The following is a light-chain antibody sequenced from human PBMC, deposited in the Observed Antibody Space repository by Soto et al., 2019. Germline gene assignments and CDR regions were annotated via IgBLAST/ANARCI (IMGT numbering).Light chain of an antibody. CDR1: QSVSSY. V-gene: IGKV3-11*01. CDR2: DAS. CDR3: QQRGNWPVLT. Sequence: EIVLTQSPATLSLSPGERATLSCRSSQSVSSYLAWYQQKPGQAPRLLIYDASNRATGIPARFNGSGSGTDFTLTISSLEPEDYAVYYCQQRGNWPVLTFGGGTKVEIK. J-gene: IGKJ4*01.